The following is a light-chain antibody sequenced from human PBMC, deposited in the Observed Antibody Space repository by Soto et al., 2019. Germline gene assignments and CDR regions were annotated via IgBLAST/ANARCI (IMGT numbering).Light chain of an antibody. V-gene: IGKV3-15*01. CDR1: QSVSSN. CDR2: GAS. J-gene: IGKJ1*01. Sequence: IVMTQSPATLSVSTGERATLSCRASQSVSSNLAWYQQKPGQAPRLLIYGASTRATGIPARFSGSGSGTEFTLTISSLQSEDFAVYYCQQYNNWPRTFGQGTKVDIK. CDR3: QQYNNWPRT.